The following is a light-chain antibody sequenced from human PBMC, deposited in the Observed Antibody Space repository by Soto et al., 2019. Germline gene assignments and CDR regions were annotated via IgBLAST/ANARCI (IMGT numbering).Light chain of an antibody. CDR3: QQYDSSPLT. Sequence: EIVLTQSPGSLSLSPGERATLSCRASQSVDSTFFAWYQKKPGQAPRLLMYGVSKRATGIPDRFSGSGSGTDFTLTISRLEPEDFAVYYCQQYDSSPLTFGGGTKVEIK. V-gene: IGKV3-20*01. CDR1: QSVDSTF. CDR2: GVS. J-gene: IGKJ4*01.